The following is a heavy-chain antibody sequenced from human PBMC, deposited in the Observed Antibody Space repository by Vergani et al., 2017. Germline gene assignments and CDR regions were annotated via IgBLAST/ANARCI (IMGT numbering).Heavy chain of an antibody. CDR2: ISWNSGSI. V-gene: IGHV3-9*01. CDR1: GFTFDDYA. Sequence: EVQLVESGGGLVQPGRSLRLSCAASGFTFDDYAMHWVRQAPGKGLEWVSGISWNSGSIGYADSVKGRFTISRDNAKNSLYLQMNSLRAEDTALYYCAKALNPYVVPAATNTDYYYYGMDVWGQGTTVTVSS. D-gene: IGHD2-2*01. CDR3: AKALNPYVVPAATNTDYYYYGMDV. J-gene: IGHJ6*02.